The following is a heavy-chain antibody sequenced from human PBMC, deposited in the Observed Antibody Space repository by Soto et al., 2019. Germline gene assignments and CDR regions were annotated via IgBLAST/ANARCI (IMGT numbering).Heavy chain of an antibody. Sequence: GGSLRLSCTTSGFTFGGYAMSWFRQTPGKGLEWIGFIRGTTYGGTTEYAASVKGRFTISRDDSKNIAYLQMNSLKTEDTAVYFCTRGPVKGDHDILTSHYSFWGQGTLVTVSS. CDR2: IRGTTYGGTT. CDR1: GFTFGGYA. V-gene: IGHV3-49*03. CDR3: TRGPVKGDHDILTSHYSF. J-gene: IGHJ4*03. D-gene: IGHD3-9*01.